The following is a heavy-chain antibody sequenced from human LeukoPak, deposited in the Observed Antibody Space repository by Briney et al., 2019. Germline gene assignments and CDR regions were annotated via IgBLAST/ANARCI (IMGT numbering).Heavy chain of an antibody. D-gene: IGHD3-10*01. CDR3: AKDRDYYGCGSYYWGPMFDY. Sequence: GGSLRLSCAASGFTFNNYAMRWVRQAPGKGLEWVSTISGSGGTAYYADSVKGRFTISRDNSQNARYLQMSSLRAEDSAVYYCAKDRDYYGCGSYYWGPMFDYWGQGTLVTVTS. CDR1: GFTFNNYA. J-gene: IGHJ4*02. V-gene: IGHV3-23*01. CDR2: ISGSGGTA.